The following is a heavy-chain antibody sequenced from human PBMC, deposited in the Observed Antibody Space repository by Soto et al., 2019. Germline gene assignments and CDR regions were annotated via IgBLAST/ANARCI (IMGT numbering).Heavy chain of an antibody. V-gene: IGHV1-3*01. CDR3: ARDKLRAYGGSLTPGAFDI. J-gene: IGHJ3*02. CDR1: GYTFTSYA. CDR2: INAGNGNT. Sequence: ASVKVSCKASGYTFTSYAMHWVRQAPGQRLEWMGWINAGNGNTKYSQKFQGRVTITRDTSASTAYMELSSLRSEDTAVYYCARDKLRAYGGSLTPGAFDIWGQGTMVTVSS. D-gene: IGHD2-21*01.